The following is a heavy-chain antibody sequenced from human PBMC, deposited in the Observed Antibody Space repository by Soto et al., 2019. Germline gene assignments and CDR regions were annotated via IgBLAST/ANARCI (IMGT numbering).Heavy chain of an antibody. CDR1: GDSVSSGAYY. D-gene: IGHD1-26*01. CDR2: VYYSGST. Sequence: SETLSLTCSVSGDSVSSGAYYWSWIRQPPGKGLEWIGYVYYSGSTSYNPSLETGVTISVDTSKNQFSLKLTSVTPADTAIYFCARVKRSTSRLDPWGQGTLVTVS. CDR3: ARVKRSTSRLDP. J-gene: IGHJ5*02. V-gene: IGHV4-61*08.